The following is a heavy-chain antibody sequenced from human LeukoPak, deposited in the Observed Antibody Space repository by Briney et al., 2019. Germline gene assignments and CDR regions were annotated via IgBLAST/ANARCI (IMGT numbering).Heavy chain of an antibody. J-gene: IGHJ4*02. V-gene: IGHV3-23*01. CDR2: ISGSGGST. Sequence: GRSLRLSCAASGFTFSSYAMSWVRQAPGKGLEWVSAISGSGGSTYYADSVKGRFTISRDNSKNTLYLQMNSLRAEDTAVYYCAKVSYYDYVWGSEIDYWGQGTLVTVSS. CDR1: GFTFSSYA. D-gene: IGHD3-16*01. CDR3: AKVSYYDYVWGSEIDY.